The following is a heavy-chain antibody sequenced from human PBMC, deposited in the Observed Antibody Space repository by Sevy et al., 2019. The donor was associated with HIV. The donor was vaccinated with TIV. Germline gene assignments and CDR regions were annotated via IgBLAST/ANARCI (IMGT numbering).Heavy chain of an antibody. Sequence: ASVKVSCKASGYTFTSYGISWVRQAPGQGLEWMGLISAYNGNTNYAQKLQGRVTMTTDTSTSTAYMELRSLRSDDTAVYYCARGGLDWGVSQDFDYWGQGTLVTVSS. CDR1: GYTFTSYG. D-gene: IGHD3-9*01. J-gene: IGHJ4*02. CDR2: ISAYNGNT. CDR3: ARGGLDWGVSQDFDY. V-gene: IGHV1-18*01.